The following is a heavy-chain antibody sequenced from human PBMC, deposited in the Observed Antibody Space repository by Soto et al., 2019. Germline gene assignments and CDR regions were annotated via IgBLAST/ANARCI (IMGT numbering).Heavy chain of an antibody. D-gene: IGHD6-6*01. J-gene: IGHJ3*02. Sequence: PGGSLRLSCAASGFTFSGHYMDWVRQAPGKGLEWVGRTRNKANSYTTEYAASVKGRFTISRDDSKNSLYLQMNSLKTEDAAVYYCARGYSSPSRSAFDIWGQGTMVTVSS. V-gene: IGHV3-72*01. CDR2: TRNKANSYTT. CDR3: ARGYSSPSRSAFDI. CDR1: GFTFSGHY.